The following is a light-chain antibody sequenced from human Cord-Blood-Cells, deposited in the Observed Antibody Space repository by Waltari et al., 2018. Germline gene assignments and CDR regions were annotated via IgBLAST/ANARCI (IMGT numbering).Light chain of an antibody. CDR1: QSVSSY. J-gene: IGKJ3*01. CDR3: QQRSNWRGT. V-gene: IGKV3-11*01. Sequence: EIVLTQSPATLSLSPGERATLSCRASQSVSSYLAWYQQKPGQAPRLLLYDASNRATCIPARFSGSGSGTDFTLTISSLEPEDFAVYYCQQRSNWRGTFGPGTKVDIK. CDR2: DAS.